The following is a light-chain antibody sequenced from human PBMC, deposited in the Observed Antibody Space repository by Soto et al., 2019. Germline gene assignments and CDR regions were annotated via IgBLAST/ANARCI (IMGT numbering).Light chain of an antibody. V-gene: IGKV3-20*01. CDR2: GIS. J-gene: IGKJ3*01. Sequence: EVVLTQSPGTLSLSPGERATLSCSASQNLNHNYFAWYQQKPGQGPRLLIYGISTRAAGIPDRFSGSGSGTDFTLTISRLEPEEFAVYYCQQYGTFPFTFGPGTKLDIK. CDR3: QQYGTFPFT. CDR1: QNLNHNY.